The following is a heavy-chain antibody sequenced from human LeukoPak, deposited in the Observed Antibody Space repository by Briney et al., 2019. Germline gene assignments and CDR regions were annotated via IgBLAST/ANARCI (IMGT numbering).Heavy chain of an antibody. D-gene: IGHD2-21*02. V-gene: IGHV4-59*08. Sequence: SETLSLTCIDSSGSIFGTNSSWVWQPPGQGLEYIGYIFYTGTTLYSPSLNTRVTMSVDTSENQFSLKLSSVTAADTAVYYFARLYSVPVIRRGCDFWGQGTLVTVSS. CDR1: SGSIFGTN. CDR2: IFYTGTT. J-gene: IGHJ4*02. CDR3: ARLYSVPVIRRGCDF.